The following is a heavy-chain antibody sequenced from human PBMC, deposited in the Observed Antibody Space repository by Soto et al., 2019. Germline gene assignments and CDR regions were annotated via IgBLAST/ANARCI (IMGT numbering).Heavy chain of an antibody. V-gene: IGHV7-4-1*01. Sequence: QVQLVQSGSELKKPGASVKVSCKASGYTFTSSAMNWVRQAPGQGLEWMGWINTNTGNPTYAQGFTGRFVFSLDTSVSTAYLQICSLKAEDTAVYYCARGDDFWSGYYIPYYYYGMDVWGQGTTVTVSS. J-gene: IGHJ6*02. CDR3: ARGDDFWSGYYIPYYYYGMDV. CDR1: GYTFTSSA. CDR2: INTNTGNP. D-gene: IGHD3-3*01.